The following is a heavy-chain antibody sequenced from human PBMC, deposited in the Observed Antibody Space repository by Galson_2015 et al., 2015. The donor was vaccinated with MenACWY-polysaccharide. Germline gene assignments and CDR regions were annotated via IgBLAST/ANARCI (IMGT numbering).Heavy chain of an antibody. V-gene: IGHV3-23*01. Sequence: LRLSCAASGFTFSSYAMSWVRQAPGKGLEWVSAISGSGGSTYYADSVKGRFTISRDNSKNTLYLQMNSLRAEDTAVYYCAKDRPIVVVVAAYFDYWGQGTLVTVSS. D-gene: IGHD2-15*01. CDR3: AKDRPIVVVVAAYFDY. CDR2: ISGSGGST. CDR1: GFTFSSYA. J-gene: IGHJ4*02.